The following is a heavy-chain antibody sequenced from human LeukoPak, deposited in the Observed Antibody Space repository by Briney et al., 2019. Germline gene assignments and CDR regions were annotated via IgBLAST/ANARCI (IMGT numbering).Heavy chain of an antibody. D-gene: IGHD5-18*01. CDR2: ISYDGSNK. Sequence: GGSLRLSCEASGFAFGSYAMHWVRQAPGKGLEWVAVISYDGSNKYYADSVKGRFTISRDNSKNTLYLQMNSLRAEDTAVYYCARPRGYSYEADWYFDLWGRGTLVTVSS. J-gene: IGHJ2*01. CDR3: ARPRGYSYEADWYFDL. CDR1: GFAFGSYA. V-gene: IGHV3-30-3*01.